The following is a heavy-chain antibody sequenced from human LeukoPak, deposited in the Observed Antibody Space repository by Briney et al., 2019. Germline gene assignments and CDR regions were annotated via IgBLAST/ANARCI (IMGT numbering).Heavy chain of an antibody. CDR3: ARVTLQLWFGFDY. CDR2: INPNSGGT. V-gene: IGHV1-2*02. D-gene: IGHD5-18*01. CDR1: GYTFTGYY. Sequence: ASVKVSCKASGYTFTGYYMHWVRQAPGQGLEWMGWINPNSGGTNYAQKFQGRVTMTRDTSISTAYMELSRLRSDDTAVYYCARVTLQLWFGFDYWGQGTLVTVSS. J-gene: IGHJ4*02.